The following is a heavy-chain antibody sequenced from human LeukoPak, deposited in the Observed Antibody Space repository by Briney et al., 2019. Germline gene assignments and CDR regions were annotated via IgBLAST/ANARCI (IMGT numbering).Heavy chain of an antibody. V-gene: IGHV4-34*01. CDR2: INHSGST. CDR3: AREGVPAAKYYFDY. D-gene: IGHD2-2*01. Sequence: SETLSLTCAVYGGSFSGYYWSWIRQAPGKGLEWIGEINHSGSTNYNPSLKSRVTISVDTSKNQFSLKLSSVTAADTAVYYCAREGVPAAKYYFDYWGQGTLVTVSS. CDR1: GGSFSGYY. J-gene: IGHJ4*02.